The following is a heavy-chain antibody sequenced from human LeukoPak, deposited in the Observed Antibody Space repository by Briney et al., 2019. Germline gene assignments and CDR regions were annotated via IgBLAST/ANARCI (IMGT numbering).Heavy chain of an antibody. Sequence: ASVKVSCKVSGYTLTELSIHWVRQAPGKGLEWMGGFAPEDGEAIYAQKFQGRVTMTEDTSTDTAYMELSSLRSEDTAVYYCATTLVRGVIIIPPRMFDYWGQGTLVTVSS. J-gene: IGHJ4*02. CDR2: FAPEDGEA. D-gene: IGHD3-10*01. CDR1: GYTLTELS. CDR3: ATTLVRGVIIIPPRMFDY. V-gene: IGHV1-24*01.